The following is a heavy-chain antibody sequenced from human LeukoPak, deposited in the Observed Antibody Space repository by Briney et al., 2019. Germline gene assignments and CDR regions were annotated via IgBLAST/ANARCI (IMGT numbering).Heavy chain of an antibody. CDR3: ARGPGDFDASDI. CDR1: GFSFSSFW. Sequence: GGSLRLSCAASGFSFSSFWMSWVRQAPGKGPEWVAHIKENGNEQYYADSVKGRFTISRDNAQKSLWLQMNSLRVEDTAVYYCARGPGDFDASDIWGQGTMVTASS. CDR2: IKENGNEQ. V-gene: IGHV3-7*01. D-gene: IGHD1-14*01. J-gene: IGHJ3*02.